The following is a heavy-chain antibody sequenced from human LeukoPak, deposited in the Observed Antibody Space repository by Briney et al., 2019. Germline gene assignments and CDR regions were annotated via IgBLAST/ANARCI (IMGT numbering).Heavy chain of an antibody. J-gene: IGHJ6*02. CDR2: IRSKANSYAT. D-gene: IGHD2-15*01. Sequence: GGSLRLSCAASGFTFSGSAMHWVRQASGKGLEWVGRIRSKANSYATAYAASVKGRFTISRDDSKNTAYLQMNSLKTEDTAVYYCARVEYCSGGSCYLGYYYGMDVWGQGTTVTVSS. V-gene: IGHV3-73*01. CDR3: ARVEYCSGGSCYLGYYYGMDV. CDR1: GFTFSGSA.